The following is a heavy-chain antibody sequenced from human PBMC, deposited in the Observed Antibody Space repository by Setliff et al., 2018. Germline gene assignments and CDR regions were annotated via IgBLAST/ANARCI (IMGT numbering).Heavy chain of an antibody. D-gene: IGHD2-21*01. Sequence: ASVKVSCKASGYTFTSYGVSWVRQAPGQRLEWMGWINAANGNTKYSQKFQGRVTITRDTSTKTVYMELRSLTSDDTAVYYCTRSRAPSVVLAADFDFWGQGTPVTVSS. V-gene: IGHV1-18*01. CDR1: GYTFTSYG. CDR3: TRSRAPSVVLAADFDF. CDR2: INAANGNT. J-gene: IGHJ4*02.